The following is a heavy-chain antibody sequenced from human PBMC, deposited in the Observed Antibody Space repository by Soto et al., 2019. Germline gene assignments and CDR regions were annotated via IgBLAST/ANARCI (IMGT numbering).Heavy chain of an antibody. Sequence: QITLKESGPTLVKPTQTLTLTCTFSGFSFSTSGVGVGWIRQPPGKALEWLALIYWDDDKRYNPSLKSRLTITMDTSKNQVVLTMTNMDPVDTATYYCAHRPGPYSTSSFRSGNWFDPWGQGTLVTVSS. D-gene: IGHD6-6*01. V-gene: IGHV2-5*02. CDR2: IYWDDDK. CDR3: AHRPGPYSTSSFRSGNWFDP. CDR1: GFSFSTSGVG. J-gene: IGHJ5*02.